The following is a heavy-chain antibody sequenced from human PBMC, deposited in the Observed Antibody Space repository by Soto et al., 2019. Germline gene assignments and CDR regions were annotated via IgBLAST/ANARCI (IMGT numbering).Heavy chain of an antibody. J-gene: IGHJ6*02. CDR3: AKDHVVDCSSTSCSPYYDFWSGRAYYYYGMDV. D-gene: IGHD3-3*01. V-gene: IGHV3-30*18. CDR1: GFTFSSYG. Sequence: PGGSLRLSCAASGFTFSSYGMHWVRQAPGKGLEWVAVISYDGSNKYYADSVKGRFTISRDNSKNTLYLQMNSLRAEDTAVYYCAKDHVVDCSSTSCSPYYDFWSGRAYYYYGMDVWGQGTTVTVSS. CDR2: ISYDGSNK.